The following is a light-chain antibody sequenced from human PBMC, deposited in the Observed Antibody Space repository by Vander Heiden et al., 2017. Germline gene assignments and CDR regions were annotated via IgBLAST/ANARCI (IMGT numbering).Light chain of an antibody. CDR2: DNN. CDR3: GTWDSSLSAVI. CDR1: SSNIGNNY. Sequence: QSVLTQPRSASAAPGQKVTISCSGSSSNIGNNYVSWYQQLPGTAPKLLIYDNNKRPSGIPDRFSGSKSGTSATLGITGLQTGDEADYYCGTWDSSLSAVIFGGGTKLTVL. J-gene: IGLJ2*01. V-gene: IGLV1-51*01.